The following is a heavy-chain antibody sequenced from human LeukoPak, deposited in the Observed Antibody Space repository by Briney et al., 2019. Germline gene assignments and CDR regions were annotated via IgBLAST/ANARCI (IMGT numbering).Heavy chain of an antibody. CDR1: GYTFTGYY. CDR2: FNPNSGGS. D-gene: IGHD1-26*01. Sequence: ASVTVSCKASGYTFTGYYIHWVRQAPGQGLEWMGWFNPNSGGSDYAQKFQGRVTMTGDTSTDASIGTVYMELSRLTSDDTAVYYCARVATFAGSSGSYFAFWGQGTLVTVSS. J-gene: IGHJ4*02. V-gene: IGHV1-2*02. CDR3: ARVATFAGSSGSYFAF.